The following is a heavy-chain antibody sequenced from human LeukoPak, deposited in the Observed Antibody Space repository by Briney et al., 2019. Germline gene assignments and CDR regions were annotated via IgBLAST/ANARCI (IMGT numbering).Heavy chain of an antibody. CDR2: INPKSGGT. J-gene: IGHJ6*03. CDR1: GYTFTGYY. D-gene: IGHD5-12*01. Sequence: ASVKVSCKTSGYTFTGYYIHWVRQAPGQGLEWMGWINPKSGGTNYAQKFQGRVTMTRDTSISTAYMELSRLRSDDTAVYYSARDRDIVATTTYYYMDVWGKGTTVTVSS. V-gene: IGHV1-2*02. CDR3: ARDRDIVATTTYYYMDV.